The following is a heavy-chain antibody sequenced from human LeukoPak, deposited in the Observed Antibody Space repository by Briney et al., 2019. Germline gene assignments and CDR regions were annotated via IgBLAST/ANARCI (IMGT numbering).Heavy chain of an antibody. CDR1: GFTFSDYY. CDR2: ISSSGSTI. Sequence: PGGSLGLSCAASGFTFSDYYMSWIRQAPGKGLEWVSYISSSGSTIYYADSVKGRFTISRDNAKNSLYLQMNSLRAEDTAVYYCARDHVWNDAFDYWGQGTLVTVSS. CDR3: ARDHVWNDAFDY. D-gene: IGHD1-1*01. V-gene: IGHV3-11*01. J-gene: IGHJ4*02.